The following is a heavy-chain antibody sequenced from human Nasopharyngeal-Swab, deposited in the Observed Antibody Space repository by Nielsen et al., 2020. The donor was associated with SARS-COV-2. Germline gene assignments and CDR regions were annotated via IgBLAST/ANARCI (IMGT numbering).Heavy chain of an antibody. Sequence: GESLKISCKGSGYSFTSYWIIWVRQMPGKGLEWMGRIDPSDSYTNYSPSFQGHVTISADKSISTAYLQWSSLKASDTAMYYCARRTSHELNPGTLDVWGQGTTVTVSS. D-gene: IGHD1-7*01. CDR2: IDPSDSYT. CDR3: ARRTSHELNPGTLDV. J-gene: IGHJ6*02. V-gene: IGHV5-10-1*01. CDR1: GYSFTSYW.